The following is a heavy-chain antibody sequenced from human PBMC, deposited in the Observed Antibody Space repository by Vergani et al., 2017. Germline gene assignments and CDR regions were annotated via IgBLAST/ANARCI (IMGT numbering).Heavy chain of an antibody. V-gene: IGHV3-20*04. D-gene: IGHD6-6*01. CDR2: ISWNSGST. CDR3: AKGVMEQLVGGGNWFDP. Sequence: EVQLLESGGGLVQPGGSLRLSCAASGFTFSSYAMSWVRQAPGKGLEWVSGISWNSGSTGYADSVKGRFTISRDNAKNSLYLQMNSLRAEDTALYYCAKGVMEQLVGGGNWFDPWGQGTLVTVSS. CDR1: GFTFSSYA. J-gene: IGHJ5*02.